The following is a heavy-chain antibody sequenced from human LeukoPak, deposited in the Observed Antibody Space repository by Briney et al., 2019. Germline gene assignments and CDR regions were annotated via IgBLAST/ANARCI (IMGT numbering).Heavy chain of an antibody. V-gene: IGHV3-23*01. Sequence: GGSLRLSCAVPGFTFSNYGMSWVRQAPGKGLEWVSAISGSGGSTYYADSVKGRFTISRDNSKNTLYLQMNSLRAEDTAVYYCAKDGVGDYDRPLHAFDIWGQGTMVTVSS. D-gene: IGHD4-17*01. CDR2: ISGSGGST. CDR1: GFTFSNYG. CDR3: AKDGVGDYDRPLHAFDI. J-gene: IGHJ3*02.